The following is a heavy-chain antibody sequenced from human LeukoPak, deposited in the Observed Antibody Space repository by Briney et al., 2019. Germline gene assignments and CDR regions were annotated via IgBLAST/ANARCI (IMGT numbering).Heavy chain of an antibody. CDR1: GFTFSSYE. J-gene: IGHJ6*04. CDR2: ISSSGSTI. Sequence: GGSLRLSCAASGFTFSSYEMNWVRQAPGKGLEWVSYISSSGSTIYYADSVKGRFTISRDNAKNSLYLQMNSLRAEDTAVYHCAELGIAMIGGVWGKGTTVTISS. D-gene: IGHD3-10*02. V-gene: IGHV3-48*03. CDR3: AELGIAMIGGV.